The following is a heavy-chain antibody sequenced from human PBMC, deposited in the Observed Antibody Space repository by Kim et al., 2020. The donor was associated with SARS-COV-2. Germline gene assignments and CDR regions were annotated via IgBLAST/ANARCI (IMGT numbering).Heavy chain of an antibody. CDR2: ISSSSSYI. V-gene: IGHV3-21*01. CDR1: VFTFSSYS. Sequence: GGSLRLSCAASVFTFSSYSMNWVRQAPGKGLEWVSSISSSSSYIYYADSVKGRFTISRDNAKNSLYLQMNSLRAEDTAVYYCARDRRYYDSSGYYHFDYWGQGTLVTVSS. CDR3: ARDRRYYDSSGYYHFDY. D-gene: IGHD3-22*01. J-gene: IGHJ4*02.